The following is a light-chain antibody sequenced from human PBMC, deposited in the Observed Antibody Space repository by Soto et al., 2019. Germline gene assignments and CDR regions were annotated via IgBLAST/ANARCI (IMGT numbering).Light chain of an antibody. Sequence: QSALTQPASVSGFLGQSITMSCTGSSSGVGTFNLVSWFQQHPGKAPKLLIFEGTKRPSGVSDRFSGSKSGNTASLTISGLQAEYEADYHCCSYAGTRTSWVFGTGTKLTVL. CDR1: SSGVGTFNL. V-gene: IGLV2-23*01. CDR3: CSYAGTRTSWV. J-gene: IGLJ1*01. CDR2: EGT.